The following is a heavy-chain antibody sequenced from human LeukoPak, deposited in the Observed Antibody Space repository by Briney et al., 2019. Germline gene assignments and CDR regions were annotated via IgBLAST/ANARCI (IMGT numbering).Heavy chain of an antibody. CDR2: ISGSGGST. Sequence: GGSLRLSCAASGFTFSSYGMSWVRQAPGKGLEWVSAISGSGGSTYYADSVKGRFTISRDNAKNSLYLQMNSLRAEDTAVYYCAREHLAVAGADYWGQGALVTVSS. V-gene: IGHV3-23*01. CDR3: AREHLAVAGADY. D-gene: IGHD6-19*01. CDR1: GFTFSSYG. J-gene: IGHJ4*02.